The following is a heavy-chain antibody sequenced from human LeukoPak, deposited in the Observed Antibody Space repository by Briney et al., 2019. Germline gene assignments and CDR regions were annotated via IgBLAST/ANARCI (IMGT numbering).Heavy chain of an antibody. J-gene: IGHJ4*02. V-gene: IGHV1-24*01. D-gene: IGHD6-13*01. CDR1: GYTLTELS. CDR2: FDPEESET. CDR3: ATNRVDGYSSSWWAYFDY. Sequence: GASVKVSCKVSGYTLTELSMHWVRQAPGKGLEWMGGFDPEESETLYAFRFQGRLTMTVDTSSDTASMELSRLTIFDTAVYYCATNRVDGYSSSWWAYFDYWGQGTLVTVSS.